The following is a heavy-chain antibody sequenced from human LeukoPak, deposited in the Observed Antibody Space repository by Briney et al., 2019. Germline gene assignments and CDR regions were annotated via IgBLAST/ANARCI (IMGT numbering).Heavy chain of an antibody. Sequence: SETLSLTCNVSGGSIRGYYWSWIRQPPGKGLEWIGYIYSSGSTNYNPSLKSRVTMSEDTSKNQFSLKLSSVTAADTAVYYCARDLAAAGTIDPWGQGTLVTVSS. V-gene: IGHV4-59*01. CDR3: ARDLAAAGTIDP. J-gene: IGHJ5*02. CDR2: IYSSGST. D-gene: IGHD6-13*01. CDR1: GGSIRGYY.